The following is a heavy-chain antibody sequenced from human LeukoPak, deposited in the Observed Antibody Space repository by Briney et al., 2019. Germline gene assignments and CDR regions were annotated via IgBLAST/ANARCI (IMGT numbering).Heavy chain of an antibody. CDR3: ATMRGYCSSPTCQDS. V-gene: IGHV4-34*01. Sequence: PSETLSLTCAVYGGPFSGHYWRWIRQPPGKGLEWIGEINHSGSANYSPSLKSRVTLSVDTSKNQFSLKLSSVTAADTAMYYCATMRGYCSSPTCQDSWGQGTLVTVSS. CDR2: INHSGSA. D-gene: IGHD2-2*01. J-gene: IGHJ4*02. CDR1: GGPFSGHY.